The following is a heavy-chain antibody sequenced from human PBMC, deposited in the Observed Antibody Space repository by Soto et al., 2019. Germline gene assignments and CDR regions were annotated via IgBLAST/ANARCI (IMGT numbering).Heavy chain of an antibody. V-gene: IGHV4-59*08. CDR3: ERHHDY. CDR1: GGSISSYY. CDR2: IYYKGST. Sequence: QVQLQESGPGLVKPSETLSLTCTVSGGSISSYYWSWIRQPPGKGMEWIGYIYYKGSTNYNTSLKRRVTISVDTSETHVSLTPSSVTAADAAVYYCERHHDYWGQGTLVPVSS. J-gene: IGHJ4*02.